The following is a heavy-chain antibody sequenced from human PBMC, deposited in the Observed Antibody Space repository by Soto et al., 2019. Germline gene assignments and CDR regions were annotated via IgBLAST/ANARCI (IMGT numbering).Heavy chain of an antibody. CDR1: GGSNRSGDYY. CDR3: ARDVGRMMWAEYGMDV. Sequence: PSETLSPTRPVPGGSNRSGDYYWSLVRPTPGKGLEWIGHSSYSGTSSYNPSLKSRVSISVDTSKNQFSLKLNSVTAADTAVYYCARDVGRMMWAEYGMDVWGLGTTVTVSS. CDR2: SSYSGTS. J-gene: IGHJ6*02. V-gene: IGHV4-30-4*01. D-gene: IGHD3-10*01.